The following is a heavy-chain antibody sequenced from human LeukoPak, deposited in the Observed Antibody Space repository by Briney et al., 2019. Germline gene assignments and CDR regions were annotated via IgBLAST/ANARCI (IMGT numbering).Heavy chain of an antibody. J-gene: IGHJ3*02. V-gene: IGHV3-21*01. D-gene: IGHD3-22*01. Sequence: PGGSLRLSCAASGFTFSSYSMNWVRQAPGKGLEWVSSISSSSSYIYYADSVKGRFTISRDNSKNTLYLQMNSLRAEDTAVYYCARTNALTMIWPGGSFDIWGQGTMVTVSS. CDR1: GFTFSSYS. CDR2: ISSSSSYI. CDR3: ARTNALTMIWPGGSFDI.